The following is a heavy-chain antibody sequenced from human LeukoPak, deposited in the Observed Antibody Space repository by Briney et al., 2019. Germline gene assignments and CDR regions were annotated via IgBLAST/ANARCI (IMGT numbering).Heavy chain of an antibody. D-gene: IGHD3-10*01. CDR2: VHYNGST. V-gene: IGHV4-39*07. CDR1: GDSVRSSSYY. Sequence: SETLSLTCTVSGDSVRSSSYYWGCIRQPPGKRLELIGSVHYNGSTCYNPSLGGRVIMSIDTSKNQFSLKLTSVTAADTAMYYCARDRGVPRPYYFDQWGQGTLVTVSS. CDR3: ARDRGVPRPYYFDQ. J-gene: IGHJ4*02.